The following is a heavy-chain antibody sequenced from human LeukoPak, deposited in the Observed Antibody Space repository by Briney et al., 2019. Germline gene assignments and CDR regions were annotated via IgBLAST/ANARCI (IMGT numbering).Heavy chain of an antibody. V-gene: IGHV3-21*01. CDR3: ARDSPYGTAGY. CDR1: GFTFSNYN. Sequence: GSLRLSCAASGFTFSNYNMNWVRQAPGKGLEWVSSISSSSYIYYADSVKGRFTISRDNTKNSLYLQMNSLRAEDTAVYYCARDSPYGTAGYWGQGTLVTVSS. D-gene: IGHD2-8*02. J-gene: IGHJ4*02. CDR2: ISSSSYI.